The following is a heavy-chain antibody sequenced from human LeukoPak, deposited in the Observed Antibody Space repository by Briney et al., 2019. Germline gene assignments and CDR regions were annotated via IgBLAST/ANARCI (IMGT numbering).Heavy chain of an antibody. CDR3: AKGLRVLTGYPKVIDY. CDR2: ISSNGGST. J-gene: IGHJ4*02. V-gene: IGHV3-64*04. CDR1: GFTFSSYA. Sequence: EPGGSLRLSCSASGFTFSSYAMHWVRQAPGKGLEYVSAISSNGGSTYYADSVKGRFTISRDNSKNTLYLQMNSLRAEDTAVYYCAKGLRVLTGYPKVIDYWGQGTLVTVSS. D-gene: IGHD3-9*01.